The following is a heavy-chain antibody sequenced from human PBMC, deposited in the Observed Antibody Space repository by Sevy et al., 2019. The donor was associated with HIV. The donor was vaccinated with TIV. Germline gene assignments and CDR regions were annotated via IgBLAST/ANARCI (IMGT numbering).Heavy chain of an antibody. CDR3: AKGGLTFDQEEGMDV. CDR1: GFTFDDYA. Sequence: GGSLRLSCAASGFTFDDYAMHWVRQAPGKGLELVSGISWNSGSIGYADSVKGRFTISRDNAKNSLYLQMNSLRAEDTALYYCAKGGLTFDQEEGMDVWGQGTTVTVSS. CDR2: ISWNSGSI. V-gene: IGHV3-9*01. D-gene: IGHD3-16*01. J-gene: IGHJ6*02.